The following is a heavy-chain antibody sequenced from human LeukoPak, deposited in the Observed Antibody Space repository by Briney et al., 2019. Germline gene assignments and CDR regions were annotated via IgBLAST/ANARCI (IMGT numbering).Heavy chain of an antibody. CDR2: ISSSSSYI. V-gene: IGHV3-21*01. CDR3: ARVGRVGMFFDY. Sequence: GGSLRLSCAASGFTFSSYSMNWVRQAPGKGLEWVSSISSSSSYIYYADSVKGRFTISRDNAKDSLYLQMNSLRAEDTAVYYFARVGRVGMFFDYWGQGTLVTVSS. D-gene: IGHD3-3*01. CDR1: GFTFSSYS. J-gene: IGHJ4*02.